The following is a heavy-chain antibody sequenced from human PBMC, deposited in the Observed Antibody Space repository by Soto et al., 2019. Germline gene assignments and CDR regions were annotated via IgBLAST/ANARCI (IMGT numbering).Heavy chain of an antibody. Sequence: QVQLQESGPGLVKPSETLSLTCTVSGGSISSYYWSWIRQPPGKGLEWIGYIYYSGSTNYNPSLKNRVTISVDTSKNQFSLKLRSVTAADTAVYYCARDRGGGLDYFDPWGQGTLVTVSS. D-gene: IGHD3-9*01. CDR1: GGSISSYY. CDR2: IYYSGST. J-gene: IGHJ5*02. CDR3: ARDRGGGLDYFDP. V-gene: IGHV4-59*01.